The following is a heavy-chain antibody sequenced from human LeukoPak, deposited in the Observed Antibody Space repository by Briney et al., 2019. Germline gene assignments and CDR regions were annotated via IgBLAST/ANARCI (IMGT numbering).Heavy chain of an antibody. CDR1: GFSFSTYC. D-gene: IGHD3-9*01. J-gene: IGHJ4*02. CDR2: IKQDGSEK. Sequence: PGGSLRLSCAASGFSFSTYCMSCVRHAPGKGLEWVATIKQDGSEKYYVHSVKGRFTISRDNAKNSLYLQMNRLRADETAVYYCATFDNPFGYWGEGNLVTVSS. CDR3: ATFDNPFGY. V-gene: IGHV3-7*01.